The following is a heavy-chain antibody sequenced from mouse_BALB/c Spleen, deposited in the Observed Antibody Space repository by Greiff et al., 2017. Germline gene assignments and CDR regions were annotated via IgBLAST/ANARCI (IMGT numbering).Heavy chain of an antibody. D-gene: IGHD2-1*01. CDR3: ARADGNYRFAY. V-gene: IGHV1S132*01. Sequence: VKLQESGAELVKPGASVKLSCKTSGYTFTSYWIQWVKQRPGQGLGWIGEIFPGTGTTYYNEKFKGKATLTIDTSSSTAYMQLSSLTSEDSAVYFCARADGNYRFAYWGQGTLVTVSA. CDR2: IFPGTGTT. J-gene: IGHJ3*01. CDR1: GYTFTSYW.